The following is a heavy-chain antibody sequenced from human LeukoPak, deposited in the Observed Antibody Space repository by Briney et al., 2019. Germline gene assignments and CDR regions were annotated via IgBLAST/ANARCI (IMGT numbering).Heavy chain of an antibody. J-gene: IGHJ4*02. D-gene: IGHD6-19*01. CDR1: EFTLNNYA. Sequence: GGSLRLSCAASEFTLNNYAMSWVRQAPGKGLEWVSAISGSGGSTYYAGSVKGRFTISRDNSKNTLYLQMNSLRAEDTAVYYCAKVQWLVPRFDYWGQGTLVTVSS. V-gene: IGHV3-23*01. CDR3: AKVQWLVPRFDY. CDR2: ISGSGGST.